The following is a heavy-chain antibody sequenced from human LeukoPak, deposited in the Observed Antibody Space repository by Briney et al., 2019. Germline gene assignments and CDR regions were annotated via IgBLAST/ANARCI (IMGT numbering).Heavy chain of an antibody. CDR3: TRSLRGRYSSGSENY. CDR2: IKQDGSEK. Sequence: GGSLRLSCAASGFTFSSYWMSWVRQAPGKGLEWVANIKQDGSEKYYVDSVKGRFTISRDNAKNSLYLQMNSLRVEDTAVYYCTRSLRGRYSSGSENYWGQGTLVTVSS. V-gene: IGHV3-7*01. CDR1: GFTFSSYW. J-gene: IGHJ4*02. D-gene: IGHD6-19*01.